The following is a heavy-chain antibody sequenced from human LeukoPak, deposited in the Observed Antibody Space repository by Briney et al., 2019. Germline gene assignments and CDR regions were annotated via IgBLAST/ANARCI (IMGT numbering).Heavy chain of an antibody. V-gene: IGHV4-39*01. J-gene: IGHJ4*02. CDR2: IYYTGTI. Sequence: PSETLSLTCTVSGGSISSSTYYWGWIRQPPGRGLEWIGSIYYTGTIYYNPSLKSRVTISVDTSKNQFSLKLSSVTAADTAVYYCARGYVSPGRKTFDYWGQGTLVTVSS. D-gene: IGHD5-18*01. CDR3: ARGYVSPGRKTFDY. CDR1: GGSISSSTYY.